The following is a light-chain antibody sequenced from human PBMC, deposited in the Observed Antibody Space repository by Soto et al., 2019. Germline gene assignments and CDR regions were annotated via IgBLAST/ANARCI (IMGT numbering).Light chain of an antibody. Sequence: MWQSAAALSVYQGEGATLSCRASQGIGDTLAWYQHKPGQTPRLLIYDTSTRATGVPTRFSGSGSGTDFTLTIGSLQPEDSATYYCQQSSSFPLTFGPGTKVDI. J-gene: IGKJ3*01. V-gene: IGKV3-15*01. CDR2: DTS. CDR3: QQSSSFPLT. CDR1: QGIGDT.